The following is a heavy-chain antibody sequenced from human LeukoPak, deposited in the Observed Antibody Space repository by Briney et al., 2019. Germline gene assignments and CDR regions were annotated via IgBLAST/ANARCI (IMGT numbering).Heavy chain of an antibody. CDR2: IIPILGIA. J-gene: IGHJ4*02. Sequence: RASVLVSCKASGYTFRIHDINWVRQAPGQGLEWMGRIIPILGIANYAQKFQGRVTITADKSASTAYMELSSLRSEDTAVYYCASDGVLDYWGQGTLVTVSS. V-gene: IGHV1-69*04. CDR1: GYTFRIHD. D-gene: IGHD2-8*02. CDR3: ASDGVLDY.